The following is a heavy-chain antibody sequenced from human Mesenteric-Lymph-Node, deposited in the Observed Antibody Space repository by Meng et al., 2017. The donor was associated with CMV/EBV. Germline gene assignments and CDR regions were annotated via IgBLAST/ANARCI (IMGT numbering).Heavy chain of an antibody. D-gene: IGHD3-10*01. J-gene: IGHJ4*02. CDR1: GFIFSGYG. CDR3: VKMAFGELAHFDY. CDR2: IYYDESKK. V-gene: IGHV3-33*06. Sequence: EGSLRLSCVASGFIFSGYGIHWVRQVPGKGLEWVALIYYDESKKYYADSVKGRFTIARDNSKNTLYLQLNSVRADDTAVYYCVKMAFGELAHFDYWGQGTLVTVSS.